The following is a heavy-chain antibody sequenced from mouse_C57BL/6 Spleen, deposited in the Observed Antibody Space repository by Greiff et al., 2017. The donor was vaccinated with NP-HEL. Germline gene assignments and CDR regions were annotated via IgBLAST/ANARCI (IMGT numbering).Heavy chain of an antibody. D-gene: IGHD1-1*01. V-gene: IGHV1-82*01. CDR3: ARGSTVVDAMDY. Sequence: VNVVESGPELVKPGASVKISCKASGYAFSSSWMNWVKQRPGKGLEWIGRIYPGDGDTNYNGKFKGKATLTADKSSSTAYMQLSSLTSEDSAVYFCARGSTVVDAMDYWGQGTSVTVSS. CDR2: IYPGDGDT. J-gene: IGHJ4*01. CDR1: GYAFSSSW.